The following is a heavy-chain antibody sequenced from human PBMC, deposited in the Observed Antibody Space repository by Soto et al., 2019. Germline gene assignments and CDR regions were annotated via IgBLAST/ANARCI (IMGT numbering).Heavy chain of an antibody. CDR1: GGSISGYY. D-gene: IGHD2-2*02. J-gene: IGHJ6*02. CDR3: ARKEVLVPAAIWHYYGMDV. Sequence: SETLSLTCTVSGGSISGYYWSWIRQAPGKGLEYIGYIYYRGSTNYNPSLKSRVTMSVDTSRNQFSLKVNSVTAADTAVYYCARKEVLVPAAIWHYYGMDVWGQGTTVTVSS. V-gene: IGHV4-59*01. CDR2: IYYRGST.